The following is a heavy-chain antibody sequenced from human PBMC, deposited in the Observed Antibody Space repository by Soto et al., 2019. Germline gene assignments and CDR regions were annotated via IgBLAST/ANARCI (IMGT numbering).Heavy chain of an antibody. Sequence: ASVKVSCKASGYTFTSYDIDWVRQATGQGLEWMGWMNPNSGNTGYAQEFQGRVTMTRNTSISTAYMELSSLRSEDTAVYYCARAKTLLSRAIDYWGQGTLVTVSS. V-gene: IGHV1-8*01. CDR2: MNPNSGNT. J-gene: IGHJ4*02. D-gene: IGHD2-21*01. CDR1: GYTFTSYD. CDR3: ARAKTLLSRAIDY.